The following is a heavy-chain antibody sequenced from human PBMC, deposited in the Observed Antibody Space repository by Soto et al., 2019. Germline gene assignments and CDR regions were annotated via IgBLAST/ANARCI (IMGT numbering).Heavy chain of an antibody. CDR1: GFTFSSYS. D-gene: IGHD6-13*01. Sequence: EVQLVESGGGLVKPGGSLRLSCAASGFTFSSYSMDWVRQAPGKGLEWVSSISSSSTYIYYADSVKGRFTISRDNAKNSVYLQMNSLRAEDTAVYYCVRDRGSSSSWYEAFDNWGQGTMITVSS. CDR2: ISSSSTYI. V-gene: IGHV3-21*06. J-gene: IGHJ3*02. CDR3: VRDRGSSSSWYEAFDN.